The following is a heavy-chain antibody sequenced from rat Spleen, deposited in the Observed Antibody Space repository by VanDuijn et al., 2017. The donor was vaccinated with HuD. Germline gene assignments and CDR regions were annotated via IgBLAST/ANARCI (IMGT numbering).Heavy chain of an antibody. CDR1: GFTFSDYN. D-gene: IGHD1-5*01. CDR2: IIYDGSRT. J-gene: IGHJ4*01. Sequence: EVQLVESGGGLVQPGRSLKLSCAASGFTFSDYNMAWVRQAPKKGLEWVATIIYDGSRTYYRDSVKGRFTISRDNAKSTLYLQMNSLRSEDTATYYCAKDMRDNIGTTLMDAWGQGASVTVSS. CDR3: AKDMRDNIGTTLMDA. V-gene: IGHV5S10*01.